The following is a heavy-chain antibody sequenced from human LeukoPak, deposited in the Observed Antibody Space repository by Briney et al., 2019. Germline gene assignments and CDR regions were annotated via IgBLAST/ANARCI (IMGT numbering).Heavy chain of an antibody. D-gene: IGHD3-16*01. CDR3: ARGQLRMITFGGVMGAFDI. CDR2: FSTYNGNT. J-gene: IGHJ3*02. CDR1: GYTFTSYS. Sequence: ASVKVSCKASGYTFTSYSISWVRHAPGQGLEWMGWFSTYNGNTNYAQKLQGRVTMTTDTSTSTAYMELRSLRSDDTAVYYCARGQLRMITFGGVMGAFDIWGQGTMVTVSS. V-gene: IGHV1-18*01.